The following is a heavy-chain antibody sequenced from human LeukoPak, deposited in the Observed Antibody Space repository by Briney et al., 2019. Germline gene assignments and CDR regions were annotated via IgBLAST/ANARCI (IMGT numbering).Heavy chain of an antibody. D-gene: IGHD2-2*01. CDR3: ANDISSVVVPADPTDY. CDR1: TFTFSIYS. J-gene: IGHJ4*02. CDR2: IQAIGGST. V-gene: IGHV3-23*01. Sequence: PGGSLRLSCAASTFTFSIYSMSWVRQAPGKGLEWVSAIQAIGGSTYYGDSVKGRSTISRDKSKHTLYLQMNSLRAKDTSVYDRANDISSVVVPADPTDYWGQGTLVTVSS.